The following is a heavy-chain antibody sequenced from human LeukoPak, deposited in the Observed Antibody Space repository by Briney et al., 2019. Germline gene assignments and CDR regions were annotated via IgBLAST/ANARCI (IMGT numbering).Heavy chain of an antibody. D-gene: IGHD4-17*01. J-gene: IGHJ4*02. CDR3: AKPYGDYGDY. Sequence: PGGSLRLSCAASGFTFDNYGMTWVRQAPGKGLEWVSAISGSGGSTYYADSVKGRFTISRDNSRNTLYLQMNSLRAEDTAVYYCAKPYGDYGDYWGQGTLVTVSS. CDR2: ISGSGGST. V-gene: IGHV3-23*01. CDR1: GFTFDNYG.